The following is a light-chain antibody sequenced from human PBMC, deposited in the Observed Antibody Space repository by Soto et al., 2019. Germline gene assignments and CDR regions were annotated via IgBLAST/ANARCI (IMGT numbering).Light chain of an antibody. V-gene: IGLV1-40*01. CDR1: SSNIGAGYD. J-gene: IGLJ1*01. CDR3: QSYDSSLSGSYV. Sequence: SVLTQPPSVSGAPGQRVTISCTGSSSNIGAGYDVHWYQQLPGTAPKPLIYGNSNRPSGVPDRFSGSKSGTSASLAITGLQAEDEADYYCQSYDSSLSGSYVFGTGTKVTV. CDR2: GNS.